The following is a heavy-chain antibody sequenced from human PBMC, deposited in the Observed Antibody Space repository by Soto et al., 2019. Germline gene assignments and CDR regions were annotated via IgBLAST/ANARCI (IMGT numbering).Heavy chain of an antibody. CDR3: ARESIRGIVATISYYYYGMDV. CDR1: GYTITKYG. D-gene: IGHD5-12*01. J-gene: IGHJ6*02. CDR2: ISAYNGNT. Sequence: GASVKVRCKGSGYTITKYGLSSGGQAPAQRVEWMGWISAYNGNTNYAQKLQGRVTMTTDTSTSTAYMELRSLRSDDTAVYYCARESIRGIVATISYYYYGMDVWGQGTTVTVSS. V-gene: IGHV1-18*01.